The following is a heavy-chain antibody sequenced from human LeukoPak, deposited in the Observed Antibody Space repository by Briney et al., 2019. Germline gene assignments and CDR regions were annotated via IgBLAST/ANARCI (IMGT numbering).Heavy chain of an antibody. D-gene: IGHD6-19*01. V-gene: IGHV3-23*01. J-gene: IGHJ4*02. CDR3: AKRSAESSGYFNY. CDR1: GFTFSSYA. CDR2: ISGSGGST. Sequence: QSGGSLRLSCAASGFTFSSYAMSWVRQAPGKGLEWVSAISGSGGSTYYADSVKGRFTISRDNSKNTLYLQMNSLRAEDTAVYYCAKRSAESSGYFNYWGQGILVTVSS.